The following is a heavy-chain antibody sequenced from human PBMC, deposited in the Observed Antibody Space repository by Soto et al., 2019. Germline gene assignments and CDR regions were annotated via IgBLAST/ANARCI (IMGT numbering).Heavy chain of an antibody. CDR3: ARDRGYSGYEYYFDY. CDR2: IWYDGSNK. Sequence: GGSLRLSCAASGFTFSSYGMHWVRQAPGKGLEWVAVIWYDGSNKYYADSVKGRFTISRDNSKNTLYLQMNSLRAEDTALYYFARDRGYSGYEYYFDYWGQGTLVTVSS. D-gene: IGHD5-12*01. CDR1: GFTFSSYG. J-gene: IGHJ4*02. V-gene: IGHV3-33*01.